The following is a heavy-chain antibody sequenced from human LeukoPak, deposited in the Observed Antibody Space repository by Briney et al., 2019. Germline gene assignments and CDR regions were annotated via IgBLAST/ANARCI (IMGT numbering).Heavy chain of an antibody. Sequence: SVKVSCKTSGGTVTSYGISWVRQAPGQGLEWMGGIISIFDTADYAQKFQGRVTITADKSTSTAYMELSSLRSEDTAVYYCARAERYSGYSRGFYYFDYWGQGTLVTVSS. J-gene: IGHJ4*02. D-gene: IGHD5-12*01. V-gene: IGHV1-69*06. CDR2: IISIFDTA. CDR1: GGTVTSYG. CDR3: ARAERYSGYSRGFYYFDY.